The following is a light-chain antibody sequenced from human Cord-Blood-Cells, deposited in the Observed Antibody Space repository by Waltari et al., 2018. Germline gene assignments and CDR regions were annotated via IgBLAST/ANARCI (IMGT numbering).Light chain of an antibody. J-gene: IGKJ1*01. Sequence: EIVMTQSPATLSVSPGERATLPCRASQSVSSNLAWYQQKPGQAPSLLIYGASTRATGIPARFSGSGSGTEFTLTIRSLQSEDFAVYYCQQYNNWPPWTFDQGTKVEIK. CDR3: QQYNNWPPWT. V-gene: IGKV3-15*01. CDR1: QSVSSN. CDR2: GAS.